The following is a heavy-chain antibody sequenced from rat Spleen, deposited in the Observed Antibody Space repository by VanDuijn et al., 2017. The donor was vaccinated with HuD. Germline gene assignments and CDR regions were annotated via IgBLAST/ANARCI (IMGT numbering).Heavy chain of an antibody. J-gene: IGHJ2*01. CDR1: GFSLTSYH. D-gene: IGHD1-12*02. V-gene: IGHV2-32*01. Sequence: QVQLKESGPGLMQPSQTLSLTCIVSGFSLTSYHVHWVRQSPGKGLEWMAVIWSGGNTDYNSALKSRLSISRDTSKSQVFLKMNSLQTEDTAMYFCARSAKYYYDGSYYYVHFDYWGQGVMVTVSS. CDR3: ARSAKYYYDGSYYYVHFDY. CDR2: IWSGGNT.